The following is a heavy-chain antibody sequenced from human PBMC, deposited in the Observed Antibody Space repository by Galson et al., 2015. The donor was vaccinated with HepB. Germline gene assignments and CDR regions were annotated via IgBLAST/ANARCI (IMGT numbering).Heavy chain of an antibody. CDR1: GFTFSGSA. J-gene: IGHJ4*02. Sequence: SLRLSCAASGFTFSGSAIHWVRRASGRGPEWIGHIRSKATNYAALYVPSLKGRFTISRDDSKNMAYLHMRSLKTEDTAVYYCVRSGDFSGYSSRWGQGTLVTVSS. V-gene: IGHV3-73*01. CDR3: VRSGDFSGYSSR. CDR2: IRSKATNYAA. D-gene: IGHD6-13*01.